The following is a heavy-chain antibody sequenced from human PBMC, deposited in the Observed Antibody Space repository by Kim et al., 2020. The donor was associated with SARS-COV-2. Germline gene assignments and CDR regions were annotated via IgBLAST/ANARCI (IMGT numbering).Heavy chain of an antibody. D-gene: IGHD3-10*01. V-gene: IGHV3-74*01. Sequence: IYADSVKGRFTSSRDNAKNTLYLQMNSLRAEDTAVYYCARDDYGRAEYWGQGTLVTVSS. CDR3: ARDDYGRAEY. J-gene: IGHJ4*02.